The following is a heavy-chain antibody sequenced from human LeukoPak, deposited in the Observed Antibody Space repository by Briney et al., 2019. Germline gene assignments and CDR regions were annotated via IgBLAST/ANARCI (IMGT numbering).Heavy chain of an antibody. CDR2: ISTSSSNI. D-gene: IGHD6-19*01. Sequence: PGGSLTLSCAAAGFTFSSYSMNWVRQAPGNWLEWVSYISTSSSNIYYADSVKGRFTISRDNAKNSLYLQMNSLRDEGTAVYYCARDHAVAGRFGIWGQGTMVTVSS. CDR3: ARDHAVAGRFGI. V-gene: IGHV3-48*02. J-gene: IGHJ3*02. CDR1: GFTFSSYS.